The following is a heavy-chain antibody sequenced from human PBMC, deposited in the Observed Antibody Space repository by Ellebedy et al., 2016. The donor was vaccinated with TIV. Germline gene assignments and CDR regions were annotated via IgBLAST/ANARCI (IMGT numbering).Heavy chain of an antibody. J-gene: IGHJ4*02. CDR3: TPWGLGGY. CDR2: IYSGADGGDT. Sequence: GESLKISCAASGFIVSSNYMNWVRQAPVKGLEWVSVIYSGADGGDTYYADSVKGRFTISRDNAKNTLYLQMNSLRAEETAAYYCTPWGLGGYWGQGTLVTVSS. V-gene: IGHV3-53*01. D-gene: IGHD2-21*01. CDR1: GFIVSSNY.